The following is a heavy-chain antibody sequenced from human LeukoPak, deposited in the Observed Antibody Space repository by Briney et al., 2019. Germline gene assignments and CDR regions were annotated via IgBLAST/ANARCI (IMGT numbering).Heavy chain of an antibody. CDR2: ISWNSGSI. J-gene: IGHJ6*02. CDR3: AKGTADFLSYGMDV. CDR1: GFTFDDYA. V-gene: IGHV3-9*01. D-gene: IGHD2/OR15-2a*01. Sequence: PGRSLRLSCAASGFTFDDYAMYWVRQAPGKGLEWVSGISWNSGSIGYADSVKGRFTISRDNAKNSLYLQVNSLRADDTALYYCAKGTADFLSYGMDVWGQGTTVTVSS.